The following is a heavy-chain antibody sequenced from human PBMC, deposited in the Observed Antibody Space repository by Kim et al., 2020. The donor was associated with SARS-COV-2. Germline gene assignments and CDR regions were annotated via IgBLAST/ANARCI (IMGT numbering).Heavy chain of an antibody. D-gene: IGHD1-20*01. V-gene: IGHV3-30*02. Sequence: VQGRFNISRDKPKNTLYLQMNSLRAEDTAVYYCAKVVPYNWHPCYYCGMDVWGQGTTVTVSS. CDR3: AKVVPYNWHPCYYCGMDV. J-gene: IGHJ6*02.